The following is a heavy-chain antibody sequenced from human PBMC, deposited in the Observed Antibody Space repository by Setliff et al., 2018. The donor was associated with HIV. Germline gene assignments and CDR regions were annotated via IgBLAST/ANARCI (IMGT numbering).Heavy chain of an antibody. CDR2: VFYSGDT. Sequence: PSETLSLTCTVSGGSISSYYWSWIRQPPGKGLEWIGYVFYSGDTNYNPSLKRRVTISVDTSKNQFSLKLSSVTAADTAVYYCARGIGYCSTTSCQSYFDYWGQGTLVTVSS. CDR1: GGSISSYY. J-gene: IGHJ4*02. D-gene: IGHD2-2*01. CDR3: ARGIGYCSTTSCQSYFDY. V-gene: IGHV4-59*12.